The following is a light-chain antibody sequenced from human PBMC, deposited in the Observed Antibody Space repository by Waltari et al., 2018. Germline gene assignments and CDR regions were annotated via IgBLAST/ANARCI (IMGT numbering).Light chain of an antibody. V-gene: IGKV1-5*03. Sequence: DIQMTQSPSTLSASIGDRVTITCRASQSVNHWLAWFQQKPGKAPKVLIYLASNLESGVPSRFRGSGFGTEFTLTISCLQSEDFATYYCQQYYSYPRTFGQGTKVEIK. CDR2: LAS. CDR1: QSVNHW. J-gene: IGKJ1*01. CDR3: QQYYSYPRT.